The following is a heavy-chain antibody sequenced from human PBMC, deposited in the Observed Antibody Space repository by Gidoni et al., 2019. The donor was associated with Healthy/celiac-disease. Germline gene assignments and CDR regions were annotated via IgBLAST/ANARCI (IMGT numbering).Heavy chain of an antibody. Sequence: EVQLVESGGGLVKPGGSLRLSCAASGFPLSSYSMNCVRQAPGKGLGWVSSISSSSSYIYYADSVKGRFTISRDNAKNSLYLQMNSLRAEDTAVYYCARGERWELLRGAFDIWGQGTMVTVSS. V-gene: IGHV3-21*01. CDR3: ARGERWELLRGAFDI. J-gene: IGHJ3*02. D-gene: IGHD1-26*01. CDR1: GFPLSSYS. CDR2: ISSSSSYI.